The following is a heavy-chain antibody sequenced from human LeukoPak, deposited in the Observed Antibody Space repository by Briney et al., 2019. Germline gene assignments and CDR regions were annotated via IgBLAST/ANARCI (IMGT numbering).Heavy chain of an antibody. CDR2: INPNSGGT. J-gene: IGHJ3*02. CDR1: GYTFTGYY. V-gene: IGHV1-2*02. Sequence: ASVKVSCKASGYTFTGYYMHWVRQAPGQGLEWMGWINPNSGGTNYAQRFQGRVTMTRDTSISTAYMELSRLRSDDTAVYYCARADPYHDAFDIWGQGTMVTVSS. CDR3: ARADPYHDAFDI. D-gene: IGHD3-22*01.